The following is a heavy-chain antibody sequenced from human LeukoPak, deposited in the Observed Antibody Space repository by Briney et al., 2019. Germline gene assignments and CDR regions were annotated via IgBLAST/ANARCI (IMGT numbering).Heavy chain of an antibody. Sequence: PSETLSLTCAVSGGSISSGGYSWSWIRQPPGKGLEWIGYIYHSGSTYYNPSLKSRVTISVDRSKNQFSLKLSSVTAADTAVYYCARRGEPNYFYAMDVWGQGTTVTVSS. J-gene: IGHJ6*02. CDR1: GGSISSGGYS. CDR2: IYHSGST. V-gene: IGHV4-30-2*01. CDR3: ARRGEPNYFYAMDV.